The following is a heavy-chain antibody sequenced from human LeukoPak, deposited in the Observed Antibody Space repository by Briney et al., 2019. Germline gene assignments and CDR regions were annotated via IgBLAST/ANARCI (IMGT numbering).Heavy chain of an antibody. D-gene: IGHD3-10*01. Sequence: SVKVSRKASGGTFSSYAISWVRQAPGQGLEWMGGIIPIFGTANYAQKFQGRVTITADESTSTAYMELSSLRSEDTAVYYCASRPYYYGSGSENWFDPWGQGTLVTVSS. CDR2: IIPIFGTA. V-gene: IGHV1-69*01. CDR1: GGTFSSYA. CDR3: ASRPYYYGSGSENWFDP. J-gene: IGHJ5*02.